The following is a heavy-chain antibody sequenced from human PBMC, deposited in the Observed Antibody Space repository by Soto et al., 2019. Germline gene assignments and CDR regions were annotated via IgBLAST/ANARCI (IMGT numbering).Heavy chain of an antibody. D-gene: IGHD3-9*01. CDR1: GGSISSGDYY. CDR2: IYYTGSS. Sequence: SETLSLTCTVSGGSISSGDYYWSWIRQPPGKGLEWIGYIYYTGSSDYNPSLKSRVIISVDTSKNQLSLKLSSVTVADTAVYFCARVLTGFSYYFDYWGQGTLVTVSS. V-gene: IGHV4-30-4*01. CDR3: ARVLTGFSYYFDY. J-gene: IGHJ4*02.